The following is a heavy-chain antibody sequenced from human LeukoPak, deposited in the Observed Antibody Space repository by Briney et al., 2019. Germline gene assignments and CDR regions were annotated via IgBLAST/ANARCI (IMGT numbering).Heavy chain of an antibody. Sequence: PGRSLRLSCAASGFTFDDYAMHWVRQAPGKGLEWVSGISWNSGSIGYADSVKGRFTISRDNAKNSLYLQMNSLRAEDTALYYCAKDMGLLWFGQASKGMDVWGQGTTVTVSS. V-gene: IGHV3-9*01. CDR2: ISWNSGSI. D-gene: IGHD3-10*01. J-gene: IGHJ6*02. CDR3: AKDMGLLWFGQASKGMDV. CDR1: GFTFDDYA.